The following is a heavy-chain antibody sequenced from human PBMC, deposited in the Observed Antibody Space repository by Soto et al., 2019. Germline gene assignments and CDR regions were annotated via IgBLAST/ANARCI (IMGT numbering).Heavy chain of an antibody. Sequence: QVQLQQWGAGLLKPSETLSLTCAVYGGSFSGYYWSWIRQHPGKGLEWIGEINHSGSTNYNPSLKSRVTISVDTSKNQFSLKLSSVTAADTAVYYCARGPGITIFGVVTPDPLDYWGQGTLVTVSS. CDR3: ARGPGITIFGVVTPDPLDY. CDR2: INHSGST. J-gene: IGHJ4*02. CDR1: GGSFSGYY. D-gene: IGHD3-3*01. V-gene: IGHV4-34*01.